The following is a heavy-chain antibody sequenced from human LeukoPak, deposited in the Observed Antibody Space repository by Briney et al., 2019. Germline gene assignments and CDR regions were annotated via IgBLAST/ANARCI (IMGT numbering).Heavy chain of an antibody. Sequence: GGSLRLSCAASGFTFSSYWMHWVRQAPGKGLEWVSSISSSSSYIYYADSVKGRFTISRDNAKNSLYLQMNSLRAEDTAVYYCARRRATTNGESFDYWGQGTLVTVSS. CDR1: GFTFSSYW. CDR2: ISSSSSYI. CDR3: ARRRATTNGESFDY. J-gene: IGHJ4*02. V-gene: IGHV3-21*01. D-gene: IGHD5-12*01.